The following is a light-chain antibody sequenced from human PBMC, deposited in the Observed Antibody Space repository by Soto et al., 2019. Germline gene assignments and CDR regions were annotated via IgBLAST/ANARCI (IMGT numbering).Light chain of an antibody. V-gene: IGKV1-12*01. Sequence: DIQMTQSPSSVSASVGDRVTISCQASQGISRSLAWYQQKPGKAPKLLMYDASTLESGVPSRFSGSGFGTEFTLTISSLQPDDSATYYCQQYNSFRSFGQGTKVDIK. CDR1: QGISRS. J-gene: IGKJ1*01. CDR2: DAS. CDR3: QQYNSFRS.